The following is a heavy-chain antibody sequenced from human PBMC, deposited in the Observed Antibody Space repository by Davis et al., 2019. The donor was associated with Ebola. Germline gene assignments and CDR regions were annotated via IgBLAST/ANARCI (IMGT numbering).Heavy chain of an antibody. CDR3: ARDPYHGTTDY. CDR1: GGSFSGYY. CDR2: INHSGST. V-gene: IGHV4-34*01. Sequence: PSETLSLTCAVYGGSFSGYYWSWNRQPPGKGLEWIGEINHSGSTNYNPSLKSRVTISVDTSKNQFSLKLSSVTAADTAVYYCARDPYHGTTDYWGQGTLVTVSS. D-gene: IGHD1-1*01. J-gene: IGHJ4*02.